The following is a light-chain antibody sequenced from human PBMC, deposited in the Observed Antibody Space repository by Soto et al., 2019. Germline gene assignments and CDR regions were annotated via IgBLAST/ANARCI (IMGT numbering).Light chain of an antibody. V-gene: IGKV1-5*01. Sequence: DIQMTQSPSTLSASVGDRVTITCRASQSISSWFAWYQQKPGKAPKLLIYDASSLESGVPSRFSGSGSGTEFTLTISSLQPDDFATYYCQQYNSYPPWTFGQGTKVEIK. CDR2: DAS. CDR1: QSISSW. J-gene: IGKJ1*01. CDR3: QQYNSYPPWT.